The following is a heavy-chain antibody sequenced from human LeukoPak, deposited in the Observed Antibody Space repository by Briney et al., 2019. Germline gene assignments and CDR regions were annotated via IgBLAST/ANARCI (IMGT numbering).Heavy chain of an antibody. J-gene: IGHJ4*02. D-gene: IGHD5-24*01. CDR3: AASRGMATIPYY. CDR1: GGSISSYY. CDR2: IYYSGST. Sequence: SETLSLTCTVSGGSISSYYWSWIRQPPEKGLEWIGYIYYSGSTNYNPSLKSRVTISVDTSKKQLSLKLLSVTAADTAVYYCAASRGMATIPYYWGQGILVTVSS. V-gene: IGHV4-59*08.